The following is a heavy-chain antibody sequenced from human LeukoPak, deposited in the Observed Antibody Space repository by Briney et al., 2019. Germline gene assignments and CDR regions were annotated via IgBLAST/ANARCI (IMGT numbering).Heavy chain of an antibody. CDR1: GGSFSGYY. CDR3: AHRAVLDAFDI. D-gene: IGHD6-19*01. V-gene: IGHV4-34*01. Sequence: SETLSLTCAVYGGSFSGYYWSWIRQPPGKGLEWIREINHSGSTNYNPSLKSRVAISVDTSKNQFSLKLSSVTAADTAVYHCAHRAVLDAFDIWGQGTMVTVSS. CDR2: INHSGST. J-gene: IGHJ3*02.